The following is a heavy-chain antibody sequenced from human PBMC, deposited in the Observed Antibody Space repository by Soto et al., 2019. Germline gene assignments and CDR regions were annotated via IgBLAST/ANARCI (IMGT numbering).Heavy chain of an antibody. V-gene: IGHV4-31*03. CDR1: GGSISRGAYY. CDR3: ANGGNLGAFDI. CDR2: IYHNGST. D-gene: IGHD2-15*01. J-gene: IGHJ3*02. Sequence: QVQLQESGPGLVKPSQTLSLTCTVSGGSISRGAYYWNWIRQHPGKGLEWIGYIYHNGSTSYNPSLNSRLTISLDTSKNQFSLKLTSVIAADTAVYYCANGGNLGAFDIWGQGTLVTVSS.